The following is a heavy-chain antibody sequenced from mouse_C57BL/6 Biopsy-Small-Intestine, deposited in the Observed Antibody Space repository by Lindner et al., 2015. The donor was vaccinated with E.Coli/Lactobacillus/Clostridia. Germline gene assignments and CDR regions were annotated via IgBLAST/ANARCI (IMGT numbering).Heavy chain of an antibody. Sequence: VQLQESGAELVKPGASVKISCKVSGYAFSRYWMNWVKRRPGKGLEWIGQIYPGDGDTNYNGKFKDKATLTADNSPSTAYMQLSSLTSEDSAVYFCARANYGSSYGYFDVWGTGTTVTVSS. CDR1: GYAFSRYW. J-gene: IGHJ1*03. D-gene: IGHD1-1*01. CDR3: ARANYGSSYGYFDV. V-gene: IGHV1-80*01. CDR2: IYPGDGDT.